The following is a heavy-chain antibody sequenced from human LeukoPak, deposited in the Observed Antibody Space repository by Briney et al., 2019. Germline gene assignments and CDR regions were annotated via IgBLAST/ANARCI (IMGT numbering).Heavy chain of an antibody. CDR3: AFSSYYLQGNYYYMDV. CDR1: GYTFTSYG. V-gene: IGHV1-18*01. Sequence: ASVNVSCKASGYTFTSYGISWVRQAPGQGLEWMGWISGYNGNTNYAQNLQGRVTITTDTSTSTVYMELRSLRSDDTAVYYCAFSSYYLQGNYYYMDVWGKGTTVTVSS. CDR2: ISGYNGNT. J-gene: IGHJ6*03. D-gene: IGHD1-26*01.